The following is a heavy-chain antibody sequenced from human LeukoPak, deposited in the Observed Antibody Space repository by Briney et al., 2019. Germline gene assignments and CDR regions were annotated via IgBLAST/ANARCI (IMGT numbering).Heavy chain of an antibody. J-gene: IGHJ3*02. CDR1: GGSISSYY. CDR2: IYYSGST. V-gene: IGHV4-59*08. D-gene: IGHD2-15*01. CDR3: ARRYSCSGGSCYPWHAFDI. Sequence: SETLSLTCTVSGGSISSYYWSWIRQPPGKGLEWIGYIYYSGSTNYNPSLKSRVTISVDTSKNQFSLKLSSVTAADTAVYYCARRYSCSGGSCYPWHAFDIWGQGTMVTVSS.